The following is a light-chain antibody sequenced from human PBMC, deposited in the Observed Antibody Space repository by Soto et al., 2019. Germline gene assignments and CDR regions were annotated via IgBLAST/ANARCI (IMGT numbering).Light chain of an antibody. CDR2: GTS. J-gene: IGKJ1*01. V-gene: IGKV3-20*01. CDR3: QQFGDSPWT. CDR1: QSVSNTY. Sequence: EIVLTQSPGTLSLSPGERATLSCRASQSVSNTYLAWYQQKPGQAPRLLIYGTSSRATGIPDRFSGSWSGTDFTLTITILEPEDFAVYYCQQFGDSPWTFGQGTRVEI.